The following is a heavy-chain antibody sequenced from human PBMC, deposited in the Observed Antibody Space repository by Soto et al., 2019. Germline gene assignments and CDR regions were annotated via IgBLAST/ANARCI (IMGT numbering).Heavy chain of an antibody. Sequence: QVQLQESGPGLVKPSGTLSLTCAVSSGSISSSNWWSWVRQPPGKGLEWIGEIYHSGSTNYNPSLKIRVTRSVDKSKNQFALKLSSVTAADTAVYYCARRDSSGYHPDWFDPWGQGTLVTVSS. J-gene: IGHJ5*02. CDR1: SGSISSSNW. CDR3: ARRDSSGYHPDWFDP. CDR2: IYHSGST. D-gene: IGHD5-12*01. V-gene: IGHV4-4*02.